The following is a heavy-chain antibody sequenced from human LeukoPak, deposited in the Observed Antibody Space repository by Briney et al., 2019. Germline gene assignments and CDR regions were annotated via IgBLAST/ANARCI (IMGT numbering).Heavy chain of an antibody. Sequence: PSETLSLTCTVSGGSVSSGSYYWRCIRQPPGKGLEWIGYIYYSGSTNYNPSLKSRVTISVDTSKNQFSLKLSSVTAADTAVYYCARDSVYYYGSGSALAYSYYGMDVWGKGTTVTVSS. CDR2: IYYSGST. CDR1: GGSVSSGSYY. CDR3: ARDSVYYYGSGSALAYSYYGMDV. J-gene: IGHJ6*04. D-gene: IGHD3-10*01. V-gene: IGHV4-61*01.